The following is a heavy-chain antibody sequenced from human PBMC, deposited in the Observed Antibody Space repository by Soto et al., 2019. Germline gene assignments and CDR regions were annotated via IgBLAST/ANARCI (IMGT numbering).Heavy chain of an antibody. D-gene: IGHD3-10*01. CDR2: IIPIFGTA. Sequence: SVKVSCKASGGTFSSYAISWVRQAPGQGLEWMGGIIPIFGTANYAQKFQGRVTITADESTSTAYMELSSLRSEDTAVYYCARSYGSGSYQVPDYYYYGMDVWGQGTTVTVSS. CDR3: ARSYGSGSYQVPDYYYYGMDV. CDR1: GGTFSSYA. V-gene: IGHV1-69*13. J-gene: IGHJ6*02.